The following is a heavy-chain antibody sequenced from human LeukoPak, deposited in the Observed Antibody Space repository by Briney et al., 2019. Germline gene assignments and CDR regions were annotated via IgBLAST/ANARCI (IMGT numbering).Heavy chain of an antibody. D-gene: IGHD3-9*01. CDR3: AHSRIRYFDWLLYPYYFDY. V-gene: IGHV2-5*02. Sequence: SAPTLVNPTQTLTLTCTFSGFSLSTGGVGVGWIRQPPGKALEWLALIYWDDDKRYSPSLKSRLTITKDTSKNQVVLTMTNMDPVDTATYYCAHSRIRYFDWLLYPYYFDYWGQGTLVTVSS. CDR2: IYWDDDK. CDR1: GFSLSTGGVG. J-gene: IGHJ4*02.